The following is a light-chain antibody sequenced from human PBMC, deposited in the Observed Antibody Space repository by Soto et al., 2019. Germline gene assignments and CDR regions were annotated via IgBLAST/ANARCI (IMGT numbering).Light chain of an antibody. Sequence: QSVLTQPASVSGSPGQSITISCTGTSSDVGGYNYVSWYQQHPGKAPKLMIYDVSNRPSGVSNRFSGSKSGNTASLTISGLQAEDEGDYYCSSYTSSSTPYVSGTGTKVT. J-gene: IGLJ1*01. CDR1: SSDVGGYNY. V-gene: IGLV2-14*01. CDR2: DVS. CDR3: SSYTSSSTPYV.